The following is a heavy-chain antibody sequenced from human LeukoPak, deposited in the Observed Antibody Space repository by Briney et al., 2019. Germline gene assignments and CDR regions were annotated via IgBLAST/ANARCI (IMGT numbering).Heavy chain of an antibody. Sequence: GGSLRPSCAGSGFTFDDYAMHWVRQPPGKGLEWVSGISWNSGSIDYAVSVKGRFTISRDNAKNSLFLQMNSLRPDDTAFYYCAKGTGRYWTFFDSWGQGTLVTVSS. D-gene: IGHD1-26*01. CDR1: GFTFDDYA. V-gene: IGHV3-9*01. CDR3: AKGTGRYWTFFDS. CDR2: ISWNSGSI. J-gene: IGHJ4*02.